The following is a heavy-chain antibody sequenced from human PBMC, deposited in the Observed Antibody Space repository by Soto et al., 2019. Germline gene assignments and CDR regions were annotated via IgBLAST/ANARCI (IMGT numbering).Heavy chain of an antibody. V-gene: IGHV3-15*01. D-gene: IGHD3-16*02. Sequence: GGSLRLSCVASGFTFNNAWVSWVRQAPGKGLEWVGRIKSKTDGGTTDYAAPVKGRITISRDDSKNTLYLQINSLSTEDAAVYYCSGSTIWDYIWGTYRRDAFDIWGQGTMVTVSS. J-gene: IGHJ3*02. CDR2: IKSKTDGGTT. CDR3: SGSTIWDYIWGTYRRDAFDI. CDR1: GFTFNNAW.